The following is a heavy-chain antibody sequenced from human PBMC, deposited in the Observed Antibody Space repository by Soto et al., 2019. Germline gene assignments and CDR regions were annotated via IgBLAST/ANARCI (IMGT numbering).Heavy chain of an antibody. CDR1: GDSVSSNSAA. D-gene: IGHD6-6*01. Sequence: KQSQTLSLTCAISGDSVSSNSAAWNWIRQSPSRGLEWLGRTYYRSKWYNDYAVSVKSRITINPDTSKNQFSLQLNSVTPEDTAVYYCARAQGYSSSADLYYYGMDVWGQGTTVTVSS. CDR3: ARAQGYSSSADLYYYGMDV. CDR2: TYYRSKWYN. J-gene: IGHJ6*02. V-gene: IGHV6-1*01.